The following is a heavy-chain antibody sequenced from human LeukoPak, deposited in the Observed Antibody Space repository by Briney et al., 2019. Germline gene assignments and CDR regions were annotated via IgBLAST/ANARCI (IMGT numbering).Heavy chain of an antibody. CDR1: GGSISSDYWNYY. Sequence: SETLSLTCTVSGGSISSDYWNYYWNWIRQSAGKGLEWIGYIYYSGSTYYNPSLKSRVTISVDTSKNQFSLKLSSVTAADTAVYYCARGRDILKFDCWGQGTLVTVSS. J-gene: IGHJ4*02. CDR2: IYYSGST. CDR3: ARGRDILKFDC. V-gene: IGHV4-30-4*01. D-gene: IGHD3-9*01.